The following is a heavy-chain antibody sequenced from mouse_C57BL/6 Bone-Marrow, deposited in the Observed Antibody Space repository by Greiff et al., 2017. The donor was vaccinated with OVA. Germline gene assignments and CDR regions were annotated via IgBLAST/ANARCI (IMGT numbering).Heavy chain of an antibody. D-gene: IGHD2-4*01. CDR3: ARSPPSYYDSDWYFEV. J-gene: IGHJ1*03. CDR2: LNSDGGST. V-gene: IGHV5-2*01. CDR1: EYAFPSHD. Sequence: EVQGVESGGGLVQPGESLKLSCESNEYAFPSHDMSWVRKTPEKRLELVAALNSDGGSTYYPDTMERRFIISRDNTKKTLYLQISSLRSEDTALYYCARSPPSYYDSDWYFEVWGTGTTVTVSS.